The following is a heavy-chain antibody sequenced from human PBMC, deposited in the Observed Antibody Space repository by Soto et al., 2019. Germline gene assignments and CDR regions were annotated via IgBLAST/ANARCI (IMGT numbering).Heavy chain of an antibody. CDR3: ARLLGSSSAYFYGMDV. V-gene: IGHV5-51*01. Sequence: GESLKISCPGSAYTFTRNWIGWVRQMPGKGLEWMGIIYPGDSDTRYSPSFQGQVTMSADMSISTVYLKWSSLKASDTAIYYCARLLGSSSAYFYGMDVWGQGTTVTVSS. CDR1: AYTFTRNW. D-gene: IGHD6-6*01. CDR2: IYPGDSDT. J-gene: IGHJ6*02.